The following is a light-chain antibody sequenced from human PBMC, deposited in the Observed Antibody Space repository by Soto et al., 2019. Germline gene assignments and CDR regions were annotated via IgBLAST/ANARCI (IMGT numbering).Light chain of an antibody. V-gene: IGLV1-44*01. Sequence: QSVLTQPPSASGTPGQRVTISCSGSSSNIGSNTVNWYQQLPGTAPTLLIYSNNQRPSGVPDRFSGSKSGTSASLAVNGLQSEDEADDYCAAWDDSRNGPLFGGGTKLTVL. CDR3: AAWDDSRNGPL. CDR1: SSNIGSNT. CDR2: SNN. J-gene: IGLJ3*02.